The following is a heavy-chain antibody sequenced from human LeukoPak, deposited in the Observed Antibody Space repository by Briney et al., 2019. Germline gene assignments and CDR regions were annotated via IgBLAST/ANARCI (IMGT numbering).Heavy chain of an antibody. Sequence: SETLSLTCGVSGGPISNTNWWSWVRQPPGQGLEWIGEISLTGHTHYNPSLESRVTVSLDKSKNQLSLNLTSVTAADTAVYYCSRENGAFSPFGYWGQGTLVTVLS. CDR1: GGPISNTNW. V-gene: IGHV4/OR15-8*02. J-gene: IGHJ4*02. CDR3: SRENGAFSPFGY. CDR2: ISLTGHT. D-gene: IGHD2-8*01.